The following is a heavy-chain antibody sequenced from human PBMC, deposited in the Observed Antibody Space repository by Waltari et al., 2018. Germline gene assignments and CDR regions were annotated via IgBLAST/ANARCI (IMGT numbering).Heavy chain of an antibody. J-gene: IGHJ4*02. V-gene: IGHV3-7*01. CDR1: GFTFSSYW. D-gene: IGHD6-13*01. CDR2: IKQDGSEK. Sequence: EVQLVESGGGLVQPGGSLRLSCAASGFTFSSYWMSWVRQAPGKGLDWVANIKQDGSEKDYVDSVKGRFTISRDNAKNSLYLQMNSLRAEDTAVYYCARAGYSSSWYYFDYWGQGTLVTVSS. CDR3: ARAGYSSSWYYFDY.